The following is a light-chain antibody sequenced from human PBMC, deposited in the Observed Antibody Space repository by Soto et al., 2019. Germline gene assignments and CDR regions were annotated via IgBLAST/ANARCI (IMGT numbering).Light chain of an antibody. J-gene: IGLJ1*01. Sequence: QSALTQPASVSGSPGQSITISCTGTSSDVGGYNYVSWYQQHPGKAPKLMIYDVSSRPSGVSYRSSGSKSGNTASLTISGLQAEDEADYYCSSYTSSNTRYVFGTGTKVTVL. CDR1: SSDVGGYNY. V-gene: IGLV2-14*01. CDR3: SSYTSSNTRYV. CDR2: DVS.